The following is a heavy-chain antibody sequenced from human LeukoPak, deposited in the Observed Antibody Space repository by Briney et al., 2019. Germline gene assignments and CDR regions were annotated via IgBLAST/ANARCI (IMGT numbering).Heavy chain of an antibody. CDR3: AREYRDYDRFDY. CDR2: ISAYNDNT. CDR1: GYTFTSYG. D-gene: IGHD4-17*01. Sequence: GASVKVSCKASGYTFTSYGISWVRQAPGQGLEWMGWISAYNDNTNYAQKFQGRVTMTTDTSTSTAYMELRSLRSDDTAVYYCAREYRDYDRFDYWGQGTLVTVSS. V-gene: IGHV1-18*01. J-gene: IGHJ4*02.